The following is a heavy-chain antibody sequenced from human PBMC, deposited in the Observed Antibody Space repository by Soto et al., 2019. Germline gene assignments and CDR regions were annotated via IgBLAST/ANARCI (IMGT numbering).Heavy chain of an antibody. V-gene: IGHV3-9*01. CDR2: ISWNGGSI. CDR3: AKGRVNSAYYGSFDY. Sequence: PGGSLRLSCAASGFTFDDYAMHWVRQAPGKGLEWVSGISWNGGSIDYADSVKGRFTISRDNAKNFLYLQMSSLRVEDTAFYYCAKGRVNSAYYGSFDYWGQGTLVTVSS. D-gene: IGHD1-26*01. J-gene: IGHJ4*02. CDR1: GFTFDDYA.